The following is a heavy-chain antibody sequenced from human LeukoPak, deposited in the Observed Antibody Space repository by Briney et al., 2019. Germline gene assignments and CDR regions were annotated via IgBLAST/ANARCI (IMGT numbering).Heavy chain of an antibody. CDR1: GGSISTNNS. CDR2: IHHSGST. J-gene: IGHJ5*02. D-gene: IGHD3-10*01. Sequence: SGTLSLTCAVSGGSISTNNSWTWVRQPPGKGLEWIGEIHHSGSTDYNPSLKSRVTISVDTSKNQFSLKLSSVTAADTAVYYCARHRVFTMVRGVIGWFDPWGQGTLVTVSS. CDR3: ARHRVFTMVRGVIGWFDP. V-gene: IGHV4-4*02.